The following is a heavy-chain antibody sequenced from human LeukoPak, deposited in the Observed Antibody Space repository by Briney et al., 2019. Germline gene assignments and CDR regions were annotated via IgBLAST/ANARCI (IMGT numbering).Heavy chain of an antibody. J-gene: IGHJ4*02. V-gene: IGHV3-74*01. CDR3: ARVRSRYYFDY. Sequence: PGGSLRLSCAASGFTFSSYWMHWVRQAPRKGLVWVSRINSDGSTTSYADSVKGRFTISRDNAKNTLYLQMNSLRAEDTAVYYCARVRSRYYFDYWGQGTLVTVSS. CDR1: GFTFSSYW. D-gene: IGHD3-10*01. CDR2: INSDGSTT.